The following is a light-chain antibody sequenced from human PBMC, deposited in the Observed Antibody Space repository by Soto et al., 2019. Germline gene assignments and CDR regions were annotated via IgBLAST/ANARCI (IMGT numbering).Light chain of an antibody. V-gene: IGKV3-20*01. CDR3: QQYGSSPIT. CDR1: QSVISTY. Sequence: EIVLAHSPATLSLSPMERGTLXSRSSQSVISTYLAWYQQKPGQAPRLLIYGASSRATGIPDRFSGSGSGTDFTLTISSLEPEDFAVYYCQQYGSSPITFGQGTKV. CDR2: GAS. J-gene: IGKJ1*01.